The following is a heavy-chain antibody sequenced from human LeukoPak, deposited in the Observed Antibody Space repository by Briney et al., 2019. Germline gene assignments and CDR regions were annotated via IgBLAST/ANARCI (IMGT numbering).Heavy chain of an antibody. J-gene: IGHJ4*02. CDR3: TTDEVGATLDY. Sequence: GGSLRLSCAASGFTFSSYAMNWVRQAPGKGLEWVGRIKSKTDGGTTDYAAPVKGRFTISRDDSKNTLYLQMNSLKTEDTAVYYCTTDEVGATLDYWGQGTLVTVSS. CDR1: GFTFSSYA. CDR2: IKSKTDGGTT. D-gene: IGHD1-26*01. V-gene: IGHV3-15*07.